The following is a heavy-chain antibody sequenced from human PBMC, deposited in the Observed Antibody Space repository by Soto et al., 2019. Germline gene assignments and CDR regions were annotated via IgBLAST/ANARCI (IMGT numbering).Heavy chain of an antibody. CDR3: AKVGPAYCSGGSCHPSNYYYYMDV. CDR1: GFTFSSYA. CDR2: ISGSGGST. J-gene: IGHJ6*03. V-gene: IGHV3-23*01. Sequence: PGGSLRLSCAASGFTFSSYAMSWVRQAPGKGLEWVSAISGSGGSTYYADSVKGRFTISRDNSKNTLYLQMNSLRAEDTAVYYCAKVGPAYCSGGSCHPSNYYYYMDVWGKGTTVTVSS. D-gene: IGHD2-15*01.